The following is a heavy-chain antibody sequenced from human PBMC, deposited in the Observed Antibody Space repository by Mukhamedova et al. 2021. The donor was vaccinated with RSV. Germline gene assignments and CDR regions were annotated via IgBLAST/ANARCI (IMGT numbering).Heavy chain of an antibody. V-gene: IGHV1-46*01. J-gene: IGHJ4*02. D-gene: IGHD2-2*01. Sequence: QWYQRRATMTRDTSTSTVYMELSSLRSEDTAVYYCARVRTNWYYFDYWGQGTLVTVSS. CDR3: ARVRTNWYYFDY.